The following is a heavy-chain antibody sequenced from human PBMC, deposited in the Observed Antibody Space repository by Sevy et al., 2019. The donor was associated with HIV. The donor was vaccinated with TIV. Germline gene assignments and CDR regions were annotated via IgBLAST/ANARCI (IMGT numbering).Heavy chain of an antibody. J-gene: IGHJ4*02. V-gene: IGHV3-7*01. CDR1: GFSFSSYC. CDR3: VREGLGGYSYSLDC. D-gene: IGHD5-18*01. Sequence: GGSLRLSCAASGFSFSSYCMSWVRQAPGKGLEWVATMKQDGTEKDYVDSVKGRFTISRDNTKSSLFLQMNSLSAEDTAVYYCVREGLGGYSYSLDCWGQGTLVTVSS. CDR2: MKQDGTEK.